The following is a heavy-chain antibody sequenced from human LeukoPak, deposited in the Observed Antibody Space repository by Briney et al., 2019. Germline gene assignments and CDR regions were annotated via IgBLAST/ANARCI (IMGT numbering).Heavy chain of an antibody. CDR1: GGSISSGGYS. CDR3: ARHYYYDSSGTGYNWFDL. J-gene: IGHJ5*02. D-gene: IGHD3-22*01. V-gene: IGHV4-30-2*03. CDR2: IYHSGST. Sequence: SETLSLTCAVSGGSISSGGYSWSWIRQPPGKGLEWIGYIYHSGSTYYNPSLKSRVTISVDTSKNQFSPKLSSVTAADTAVYYCARHYYYDSSGTGYNWFDLWGQGTLVTVSS.